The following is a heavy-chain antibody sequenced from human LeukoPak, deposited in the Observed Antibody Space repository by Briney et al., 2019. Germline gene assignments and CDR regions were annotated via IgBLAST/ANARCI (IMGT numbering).Heavy chain of an antibody. CDR1: GGSISDNY. Sequence: SETPSLTCTVSGGSISDNYWSWIRQPPGKGLEWIGYAYYSGHTNYNSSLKSRVTMSLDTSKSQFSLRLSPVTAADTAVYFCARHPFATPFDYWGPGTLVTVSS. V-gene: IGHV4-59*08. D-gene: IGHD2-15*01. CDR2: AYYSGHT. J-gene: IGHJ4*02. CDR3: ARHPFATPFDY.